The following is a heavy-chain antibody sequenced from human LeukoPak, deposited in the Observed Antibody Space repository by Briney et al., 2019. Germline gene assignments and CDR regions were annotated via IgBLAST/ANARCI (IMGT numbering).Heavy chain of an antibody. CDR2: TYYRSKWNN. D-gene: IGHD2-2*01. Sequence: SQALSLTCAISGDSVSSNSVAWNWIRQSPSRGLEWLGRTYYRSKWNNNYAVSVKSRITINPDTSKNQFSLQLNSVTPEDTAVYFCARGDQSFDYWGQGTLVTVSS. CDR3: ARGDQSFDY. V-gene: IGHV6-1*01. J-gene: IGHJ4*02. CDR1: GDSVSSNSVA.